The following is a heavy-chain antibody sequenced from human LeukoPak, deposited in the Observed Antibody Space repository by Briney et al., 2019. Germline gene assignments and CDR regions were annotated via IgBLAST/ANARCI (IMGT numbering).Heavy chain of an antibody. V-gene: IGHV4-61*01. CDR3: ARELNNRFDY. D-gene: IGHD1/OR15-1a*01. CDR2: IYYTGNT. Sequence: PSETLSLTCAVSGYSISSGYYWGWIRQPPGKGLEWIGYIYYTGNTNYNPSLKSRVTISVDTSRNQLSLKLSSVTAADTAVYYCARELNNRFDYWGQGTLVTVSS. J-gene: IGHJ4*02. CDR1: GYSISSGYY.